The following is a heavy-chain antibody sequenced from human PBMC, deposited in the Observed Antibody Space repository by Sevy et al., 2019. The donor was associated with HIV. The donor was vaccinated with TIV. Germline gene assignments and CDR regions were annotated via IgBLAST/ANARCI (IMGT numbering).Heavy chain of an antibody. V-gene: IGHV3-21*01. CDR1: GFTFSAYS. CDR2: ISGNSNYI. D-gene: IGHD1-1*01. Sequence: GGSLRLSCAASGFTFSAYSMNWVRQAPGKGLEWVSSISGNSNYISYADSVKGRFTISRDNAKNSLYLQMNSLRAEDSAVYYCARDIRLERRGDYYYGMDVWGRGTTVTVSS. J-gene: IGHJ6*02. CDR3: ARDIRLERRGDYYYGMDV.